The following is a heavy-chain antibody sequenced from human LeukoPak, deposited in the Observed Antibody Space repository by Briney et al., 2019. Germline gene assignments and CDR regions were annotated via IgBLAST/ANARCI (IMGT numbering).Heavy chain of an antibody. D-gene: IGHD2-15*01. V-gene: IGHV3-23*01. Sequence: GGSLRLSCSASGFTFSTYAMSWVRQPPGKGLEWVSAIRGSGDSTYYADSVQGRFTISRDNSKSTLCLQMNSLRAEDTAVYYCAKQLGYCSDGSCYFPYWGQGTLVTVSS. J-gene: IGHJ4*02. CDR1: GFTFSTYA. CDR2: IRGSGDST. CDR3: AKQLGYCSDGSCYFPY.